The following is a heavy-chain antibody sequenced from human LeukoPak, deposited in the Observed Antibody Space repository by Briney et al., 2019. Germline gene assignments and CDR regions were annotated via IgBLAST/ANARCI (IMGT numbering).Heavy chain of an antibody. CDR1: GGSISSSNW. CDR2: IYHSGST. Sequence: PSGTLPLTCAVSGGSISSSNWWSWVRQPPGKGLEWIGEIYHSGSTNYNPSLKSRVTISVDKSKNQFSLKLSSVTAADTAVYYCARVNSVVRGVIRYYYYGMDVWGKGTTVTVSS. V-gene: IGHV4-4*02. J-gene: IGHJ6*04. CDR3: ARVNSVVRGVIRYYYYGMDV. D-gene: IGHD3-10*01.